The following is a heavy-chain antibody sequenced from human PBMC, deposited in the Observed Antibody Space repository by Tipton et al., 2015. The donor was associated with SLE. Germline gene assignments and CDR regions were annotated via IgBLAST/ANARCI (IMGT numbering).Heavy chain of an antibody. CDR1: GASIGSGGYS. Sequence: TLSLTCAVSGASIGSGGYSWNWIRQPPGKGLQWIGYIFHSGITNYNPSLKSRVTISVDTSKNQFSLKLSSVTAADTAVYYCARDPRYSSSSGGDWGQGTLVTVSS. V-gene: IGHV4-30-2*01. CDR2: IFHSGIT. CDR3: ARDPRYSSSSGGD. D-gene: IGHD6-6*01. J-gene: IGHJ1*01.